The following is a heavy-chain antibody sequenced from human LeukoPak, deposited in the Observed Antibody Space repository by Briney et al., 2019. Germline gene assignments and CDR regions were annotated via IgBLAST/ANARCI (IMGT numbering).Heavy chain of an antibody. Sequence: GGSLRLSCAASGFSVNSYAMSWVRQAPGVGLQLVSTISTDGGSTYSADSVKGRFTISRDNSKNTLFLQMNSLRAEDTAVYFCAKDYRGSFTDWGQGTLVTVSS. CDR1: GFSVNSYA. J-gene: IGHJ4*02. V-gene: IGHV3-23*01. D-gene: IGHD1-26*01. CDR3: AKDYRGSFTD. CDR2: ISTDGGST.